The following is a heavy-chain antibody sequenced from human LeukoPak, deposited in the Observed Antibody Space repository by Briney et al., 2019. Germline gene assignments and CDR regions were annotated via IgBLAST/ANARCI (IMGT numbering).Heavy chain of an antibody. CDR2: INPSGGTT. D-gene: IGHD3-3*01. CDR1: GYTFPIYY. V-gene: IGHV1-46*03. J-gene: IGHJ4*02. CDR3: AVLSGSSFDH. Sequence: ASVKVSCKASGYTFPIYYMHWVRQAPGQGLEWMGIINPSGGTTSYAQKFQDRVTMTRDTSTSTVYMELSSLRSVDTAVYYCAVLSGSSFDHWGQGTLVTVSS.